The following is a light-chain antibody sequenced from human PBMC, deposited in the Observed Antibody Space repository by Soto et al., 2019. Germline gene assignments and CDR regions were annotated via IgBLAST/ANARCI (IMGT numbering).Light chain of an antibody. CDR2: DVS. Sequence: QSALTQPRSVSGSLGQSVTISCTGTSSDVGGYNYVSWYQLHPGTAPKLMIYDVSKRPSGVPDRFSGSKSGNTASLTISGLQAEDEADYYCCSYAGSYTWVFGGGTKLTVL. J-gene: IGLJ3*02. CDR1: SSDVGGYNY. CDR3: CSYAGSYTWV. V-gene: IGLV2-11*01.